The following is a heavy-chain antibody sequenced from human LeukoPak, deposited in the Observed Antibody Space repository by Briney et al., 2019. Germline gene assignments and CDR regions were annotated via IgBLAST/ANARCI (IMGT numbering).Heavy chain of an antibody. J-gene: IGHJ6*02. CDR2: IHYSGRA. CDR1: GGSISGYY. V-gene: IGHV4-59*01. Sequence: SETLSLTCSVSGGSISGYYWTWVRQPPGKGLEWIGQIHYSGRADYNPSLKSRITMSVDTFRNQISLKLSSVTAADTAIYYCVRFGVNYDMDVWGQGTTVTVFS. D-gene: IGHD3-16*01. CDR3: VRFGVNYDMDV.